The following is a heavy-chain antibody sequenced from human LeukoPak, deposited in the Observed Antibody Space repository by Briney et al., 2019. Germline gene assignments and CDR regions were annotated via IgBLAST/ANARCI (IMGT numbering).Heavy chain of an antibody. Sequence: GASVKVSCKASGYTFTGYYMHWVRQAPGQGLEWMGWINPNSGGTNYAQKFQGRVAMTRDTSISTAYMELSRLRSDDTAVYYCARPDYGSGSYYNWGQGTLVTVSS. CDR3: ARPDYGSGSYYN. J-gene: IGHJ4*02. V-gene: IGHV1-2*02. CDR1: GYTFTGYY. CDR2: INPNSGGT. D-gene: IGHD3-10*01.